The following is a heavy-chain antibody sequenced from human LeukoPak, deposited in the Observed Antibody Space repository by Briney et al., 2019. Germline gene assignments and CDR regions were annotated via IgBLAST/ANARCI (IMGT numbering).Heavy chain of an antibody. CDR3: ARVIWKRYSLWFDP. V-gene: IGHV3-21*01. J-gene: IGHJ5*02. CDR1: GFTFSTYA. CDR2: ISSTSNYI. Sequence: GGSLRLSCAASGFTFSTYAISWVRQAPGKGLEWVSCISSTSNYIFYADSVRGRFTISRDNAKNSLYLQMNSLRAEDTAVYYCARVIWKRYSLWFDPWGQGTLVTVSS. D-gene: IGHD1-26*01.